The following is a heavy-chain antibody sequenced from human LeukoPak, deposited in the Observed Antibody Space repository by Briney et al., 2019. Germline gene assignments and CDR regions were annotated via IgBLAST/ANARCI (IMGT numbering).Heavy chain of an antibody. V-gene: IGHV3-23*01. D-gene: IGHD3-3*01. J-gene: IGHJ4*02. CDR3: ASTRY. Sequence: GGSLRLSCAASGFTISTYAMTWVRQAPGKGLEWVSSISDSGGRTFYADSVKGRFTISRDNSKNTLFLQMNSLRAEDTAVYYCASTRYWGQGTLVTVSS. CDR1: GFTISTYA. CDR2: ISDSGGRT.